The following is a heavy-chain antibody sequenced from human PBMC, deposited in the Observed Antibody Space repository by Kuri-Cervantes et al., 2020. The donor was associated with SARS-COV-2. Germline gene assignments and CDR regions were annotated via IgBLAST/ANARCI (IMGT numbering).Heavy chain of an antibody. CDR1: GFSLSTSGVG. D-gene: IGHD6-13*01. CDR2: IDWDDDK. CDR3: ARNHYSSSRDDAFGI. Sequence: SGPTLVKPTQTLTLTCTFSGFSLSTSGVGVGWIRQPPGKALEWLARIDWDDDKFYSTSLKTRLTISKDTSKNQVVLTMTNMDPVDTATYYCARNHYSSSRDDAFGIWGQGTMVTVSS. V-gene: IGHV2-70D*14. J-gene: IGHJ3*02.